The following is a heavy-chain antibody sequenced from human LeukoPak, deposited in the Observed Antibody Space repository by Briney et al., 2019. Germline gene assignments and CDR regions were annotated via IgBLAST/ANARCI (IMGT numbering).Heavy chain of an antibody. CDR2: ISYDGSNK. CDR1: GFTFSSYA. V-gene: IGHV3-30-3*01. CDR3: ARDLEQQQLYYFDY. J-gene: IGHJ4*02. D-gene: IGHD6-13*01. Sequence: PAGSLRLSCAASGFTFSSYAMHWVRQAPGKGLEWVAVISYDGSNKYYADSVKGRFTISRDNSKNTLYLQMNSLRAEDTAVYYCARDLEQQQLYYFDYWGQGTLVTVSS.